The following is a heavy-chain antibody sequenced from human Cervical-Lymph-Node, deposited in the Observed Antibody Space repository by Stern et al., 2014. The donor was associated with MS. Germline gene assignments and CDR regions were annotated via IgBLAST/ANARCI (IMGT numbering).Heavy chain of an antibody. Sequence: EVQLVESGGGLVKPGGSLRLSCAASGFTFSSFGINWVRQAPGKGLEWVSSISSSSSFIYYADSVKGRFTISRDNAKNSLYLQMNSLRAEDTAVYYCARVNEGFWYFDLWGRGTLVTVSS. CDR3: ARVNEGFWYFDL. J-gene: IGHJ2*01. CDR1: GFTFSSFG. V-gene: IGHV3-21*01. CDR2: ISSSSSFI.